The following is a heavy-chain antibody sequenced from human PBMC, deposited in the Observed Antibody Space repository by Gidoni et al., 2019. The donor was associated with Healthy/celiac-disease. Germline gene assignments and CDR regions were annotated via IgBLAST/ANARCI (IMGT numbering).Heavy chain of an antibody. V-gene: IGHV3-23*01. Sequence: VQLLESGGGLVQPGGSLRLSCAASGFTFSSYAMGWVRRAPGKGLEWFSAISGSGGSTYYADSVKGRFTISRDNSKNTLYLQMNSLRAEDTAVYYCAKEGGGLVYIPFDYWGQGTLVTVAS. D-gene: IGHD6-19*01. CDR3: AKEGGGLVYIPFDY. CDR1: GFTFSSYA. J-gene: IGHJ4*02. CDR2: ISGSGGST.